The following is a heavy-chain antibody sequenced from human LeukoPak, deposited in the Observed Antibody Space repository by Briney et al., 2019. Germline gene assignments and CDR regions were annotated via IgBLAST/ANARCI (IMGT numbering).Heavy chain of an antibody. J-gene: IGHJ3*01. CDR2: IRASGVST. V-gene: IGHV3-23*01. CDR3: ARDPNGDYVGAFDF. Sequence: GGSLRLSCTASGVSFNKYAMMWVRQTPGKGLEWVSAIRASGVSTFYADSVQGRFTISRDNSKNTLYLQMNSLRAEDAAIYYCARDPNGDYVGAFDFWGHGTVATVSS. D-gene: IGHD4-17*01. CDR1: GVSFNKYA.